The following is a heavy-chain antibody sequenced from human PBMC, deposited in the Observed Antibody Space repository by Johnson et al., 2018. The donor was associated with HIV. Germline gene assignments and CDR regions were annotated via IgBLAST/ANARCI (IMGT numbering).Heavy chain of an antibody. D-gene: IGHD3-9*01. CDR3: AKDTIAGVKGDSLI. CDR2: ISGSGANT. CDR1: GFTFSNYA. Sequence: VQLVESGGALVQPGGSLRLSCAASGFTFSNYAMSWVRQAPGKGLEWVSAISGSGANTYYADSVQGRFTISRDNSKNTLYLQMNSLRAEDTAVYYCAKDTIAGVKGDSLIWGQGTMVTVSS. J-gene: IGHJ3*02. V-gene: IGHV3-23*04.